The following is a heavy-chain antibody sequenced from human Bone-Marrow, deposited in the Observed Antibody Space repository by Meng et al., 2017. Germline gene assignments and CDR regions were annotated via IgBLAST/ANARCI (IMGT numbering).Heavy chain of an antibody. CDR3: ASGKWELLA. CDR2: ISSNGGST. D-gene: IGHD1-26*01. CDR1: GFTFSSYA. Sequence: GESLKISCAASGFTFSSYAMHWVCQAPGKGLEYVSAISSNGGSTYYANSVKGRFTISRDNSKNTLYLQMGSLRAEDMAVYYCASGKWELLAWGQGTLVTVSS. J-gene: IGHJ5*02. V-gene: IGHV3-64*01.